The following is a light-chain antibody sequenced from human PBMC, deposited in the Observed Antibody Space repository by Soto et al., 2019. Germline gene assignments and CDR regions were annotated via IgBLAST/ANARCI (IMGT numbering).Light chain of an antibody. CDR3: QQYNNWPWT. V-gene: IGKV3-15*01. CDR1: QSISDT. CDR2: GAS. J-gene: IGKJ1*01. Sequence: EIVMTQSPATLSVSPGGRATLSCRASQSISDTLAWYQQKPGQAPRLLIYGASTRAPGFPARFSGSGSGTDFTLTISSLQSEDSAVYYCQQYNNWPWTFGQGTKVEIK.